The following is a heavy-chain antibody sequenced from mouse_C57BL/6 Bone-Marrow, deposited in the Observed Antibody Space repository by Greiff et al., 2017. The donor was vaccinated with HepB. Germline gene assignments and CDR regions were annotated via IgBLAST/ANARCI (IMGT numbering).Heavy chain of an antibody. Sequence: VNVVESGPELVKPGASVKLSCKASGYTFTSYWMHWVKQRPGQGLEWIGEIDPSDSYTNYNQKFNGKSTLTVDKSSSTAYMQRSSLTSEDSAVYYCAREVELSFAYWGQGTLVTVSA. J-gene: IGHJ3*01. CDR3: AREVELSFAY. D-gene: IGHD1-1*02. V-gene: IGHV1-69*01. CDR1: GYTFTSYW. CDR2: IDPSDSYT.